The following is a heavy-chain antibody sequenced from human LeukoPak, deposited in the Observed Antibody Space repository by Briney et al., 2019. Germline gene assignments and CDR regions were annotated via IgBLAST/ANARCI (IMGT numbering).Heavy chain of an antibody. D-gene: IGHD6-6*01. CDR2: ISAYNGNT. J-gene: IGHJ4*02. V-gene: IGHV1-18*01. CDR3: ARNARIAARPPLDY. CDR1: GYTFTSYG. Sequence: ASVKVSCKASGYTFTSYGISWVRQAPGQGLEWMGWISAYNGNTNYAQKLQGRVTMTTDTSTSTAYMELRSLRSDDTAVYYCARNARIAARPPLDYWGQGTPVTVSS.